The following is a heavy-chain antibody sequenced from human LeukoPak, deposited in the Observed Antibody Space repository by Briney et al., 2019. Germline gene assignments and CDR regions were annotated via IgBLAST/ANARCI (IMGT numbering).Heavy chain of an antibody. D-gene: IGHD3-22*01. V-gene: IGHV4-59*08. Sequence: SETLSLTCTVSGGSISSYYWSWIRQPPGKGLEWIGYIYYSGSTNYNPSLKSRVTISVDTSKNQFSLKLSSVSAADTAVYYCARLAYYYDSSGYCGGGFDYWGQGTLVTVSS. J-gene: IGHJ4*02. CDR3: ARLAYYYDSSGYCGGGFDY. CDR1: GGSISSYY. CDR2: IYYSGST.